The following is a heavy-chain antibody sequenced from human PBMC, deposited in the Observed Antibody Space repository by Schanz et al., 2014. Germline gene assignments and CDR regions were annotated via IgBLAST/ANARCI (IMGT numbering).Heavy chain of an antibody. D-gene: IGHD2-2*01. CDR3: ARVKYCTITRCYRTETEGIYYMDV. Sequence: VQLVESGGDLVQPGGSLRLSCSASGFTFSTFAMHWVRQAPGKGLEYISAISNNGDSTYYADSVKGRFTISRDNSKNTLYLQMKSLRAEDTAVYYCARVKYCTITRCYRTETEGIYYMDVWGKGTTVTVS. CDR2: ISNNGDST. CDR1: GFTFSTFA. V-gene: IGHV3-64*04. J-gene: IGHJ6*03.